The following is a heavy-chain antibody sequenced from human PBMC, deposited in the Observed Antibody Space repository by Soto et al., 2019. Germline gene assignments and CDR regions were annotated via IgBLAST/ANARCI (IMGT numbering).Heavy chain of an antibody. CDR2: IKQDGSEK. D-gene: IGHD3-3*01. CDR1: GFTFSSYW. V-gene: IGHV3-7*05. Sequence: EVQLVESGGGLVQPGGSLRLSCAASGFTFSSYWMSWVRQAPGKGLEWVANIKQDGSEKYYVDSVKGRFTISRDNAKNSLYLQMKSLRAEDTAVYYCASYEGEADFDYWGQGTLVTVSS. CDR3: ASYEGEADFDY. J-gene: IGHJ4*02.